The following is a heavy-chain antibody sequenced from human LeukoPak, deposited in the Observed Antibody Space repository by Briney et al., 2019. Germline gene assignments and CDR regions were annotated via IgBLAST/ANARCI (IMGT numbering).Heavy chain of an antibody. CDR2: IKQDGSEK. V-gene: IGHV3-7*01. D-gene: IGHD2-8*02. CDR3: ARFTRNTGGFQ. CDR1: GFSFSNYW. J-gene: IGHJ4*02. Sequence: PGGSLRLSCAVSGFSFSNYWMSWVRQPPGKGLEWVANIKQDGSEKYYVDSVKGRFTISRDNAKNSLFLQMNSPRAEDTAVYYCARFTRNTGGFQWGQGTLVTVSS.